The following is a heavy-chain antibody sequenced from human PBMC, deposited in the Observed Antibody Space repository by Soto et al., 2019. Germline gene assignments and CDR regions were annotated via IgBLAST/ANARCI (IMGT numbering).Heavy chain of an antibody. CDR1: GGTFSSYT. V-gene: IGHV1-69*06. CDR2: IIPVFNTT. CDR3: ARSLGRGWTPY. J-gene: IGHJ4*02. D-gene: IGHD6-19*01. Sequence: QVHLVQSEAEVKKPGSSVKVSCKASGGTFSSYTVSWVRQAPGQGLEWVGGIIPVFNTTYYAQKFQGRVTILAHKSTSTAYMELSNLRSEDTAVYYCARSLGRGWTPYWGQGTLVTVSS.